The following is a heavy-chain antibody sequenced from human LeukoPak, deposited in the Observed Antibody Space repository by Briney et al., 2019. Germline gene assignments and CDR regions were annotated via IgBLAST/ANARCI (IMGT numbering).Heavy chain of an antibody. V-gene: IGHV3-30*02. J-gene: IGHJ4*02. CDR3: AKVQWLRDYYDSSGIDN. CDR2: IWYDGSNK. D-gene: IGHD3-22*01. CDR1: GFSFSSYG. Sequence: GGSLRLSCAASGFSFSSYGMHWVRQAPGKGLEWVAVIWYDGSNKFYADSVKGRLTVSRDNSKNTLYLQMNSLRSEDTAVYYCAKVQWLRDYYDSSGIDNWGQGTLVTVSS.